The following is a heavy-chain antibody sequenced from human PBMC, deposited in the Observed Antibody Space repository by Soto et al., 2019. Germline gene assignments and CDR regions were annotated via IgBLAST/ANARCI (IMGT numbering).Heavy chain of an antibody. D-gene: IGHD4-17*01. CDR1: GFTFSSYS. CDR3: ARAGLLYTVTTYYFQH. V-gene: IGHV3-21*01. J-gene: IGHJ1*01. Sequence: EVQLVESGGGLVKPGGSLRLSCAASGFTFSSYSMNWVRQAPGKGLEWVSSISSSSSYINYEDSAKGPFTISRDNAKNSLYLQMNSLRAEDTAVYYCARAGLLYTVTTYYFQHWGQGTLVTVSS. CDR2: ISSSSSYI.